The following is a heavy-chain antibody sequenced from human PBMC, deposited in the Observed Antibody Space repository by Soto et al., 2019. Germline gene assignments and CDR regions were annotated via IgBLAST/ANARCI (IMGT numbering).Heavy chain of an antibody. CDR3: AREAGLKAGIAAAGSGVFDY. D-gene: IGHD6-13*01. Sequence: ASVKVSCKASGYTFTSYGISWVRQAPGQGLEWMGWISAYNGNTNYAQKLQGRVTMTTDTSTSTAYMELRSLRSDDTAVYYCAREAGLKAGIAAAGSGVFDYWDQGTLVTVSS. CDR2: ISAYNGNT. V-gene: IGHV1-18*01. J-gene: IGHJ4*02. CDR1: GYTFTSYG.